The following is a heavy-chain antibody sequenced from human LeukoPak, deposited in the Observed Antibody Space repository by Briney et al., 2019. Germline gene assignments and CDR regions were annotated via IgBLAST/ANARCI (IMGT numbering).Heavy chain of an antibody. D-gene: IGHD3-10*01. V-gene: IGHV3-48*02. Sequence: GRSLRLSCAASGLTFSTYSFNWVRQASGKGLEWLSYINSRSSAIYYADSVKGRFTISRDNGKNSVYLQMSSLRDEDTAVYYCTGASWFGEWVRWGQGTLVTVSS. J-gene: IGHJ4*02. CDR1: GLTFSTYS. CDR3: TGASWFGEWVR. CDR2: INSRSSAI.